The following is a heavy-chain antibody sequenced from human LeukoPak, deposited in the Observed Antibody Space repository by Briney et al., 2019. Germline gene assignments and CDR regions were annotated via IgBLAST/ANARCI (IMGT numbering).Heavy chain of an antibody. CDR3: ARLAYYDSSGPINYFDY. J-gene: IGHJ4*02. V-gene: IGHV1-46*01. D-gene: IGHD3-22*01. CDR2: INPSGGST. Sequence: ASVKVSCKASGYTFTSYYIHWVRQAPGQGLEWMGIINPSGGSTSYAQKFQGRVTITADESTSTAYMELSSLRSEDTAVYYCARLAYYDSSGPINYFDYWGQGTLVTVSS. CDR1: GYTFTSYY.